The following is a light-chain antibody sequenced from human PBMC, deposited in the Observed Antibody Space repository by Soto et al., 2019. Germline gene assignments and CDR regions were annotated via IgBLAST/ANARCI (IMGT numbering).Light chain of an antibody. J-gene: IGLJ1*01. CDR1: SSDVGDYNY. CDR3: SSYTSSSRYV. Sequence: QSALTQPASVSGSPGQSITISCTGTSSDVGDYNYVSWYQQHPGKAPKFMIYDVSIRPSGVSNRFSGSKSGNTASLTISGIQAEDEADYYCSSYTSSSRYVFGTGTKVTVL. V-gene: IGLV2-14*01. CDR2: DVS.